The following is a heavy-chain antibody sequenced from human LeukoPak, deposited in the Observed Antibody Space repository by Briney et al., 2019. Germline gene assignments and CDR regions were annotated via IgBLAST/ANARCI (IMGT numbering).Heavy chain of an antibody. CDR1: GGSISSSSYY. CDR3: ASPPWRHYYYMDV. CDR2: IYYSGST. J-gene: IGHJ6*03. V-gene: IGHV4-39*01. Sequence: SKTLSLTCTVSGGSISSSSYYWGWIRQPPGKGLEWIGSIYYSGSTYYNPSLKSRVTISVDTSKNQFSLKLSSVTAADTAVYYCASPPWRHYYYMDVWGKGTTVTVSS.